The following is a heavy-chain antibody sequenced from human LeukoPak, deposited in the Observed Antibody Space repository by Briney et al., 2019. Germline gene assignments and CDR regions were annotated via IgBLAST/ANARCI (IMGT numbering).Heavy chain of an antibody. J-gene: IGHJ6*02. CDR2: ISSSSSTI. CDR1: GFTLSSYS. V-gene: IGHV3-48*02. D-gene: IGHD5-12*01. Sequence: GGSLRLSCAASGFTLSSYSMNWVRQAPGKGLEWVSYISSSSSTIYYADSVKGRFTISRDNAKNSLYLQMNSLRDEDTAVYYCARVFVATISYYYYGMDVWGQGTTVTVSS. CDR3: ARVFVATISYYYYGMDV.